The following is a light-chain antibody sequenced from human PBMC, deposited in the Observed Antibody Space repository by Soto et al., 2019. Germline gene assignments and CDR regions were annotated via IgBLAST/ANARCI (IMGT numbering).Light chain of an antibody. CDR3: SSYTSSITYV. CDR2: GVN. J-gene: IGLJ1*01. Sequence: QSVLTQPASVSGSPGQSITISCTGTSSDIGDYNYVSWYQQRPEKAPELMIYGVNNRPPGVSNRFSGSKSGNTASLTISGLQAEDEAEYYCSSYTSSITYVFGTGTQLTVL. V-gene: IGLV2-14*01. CDR1: SSDIGDYNY.